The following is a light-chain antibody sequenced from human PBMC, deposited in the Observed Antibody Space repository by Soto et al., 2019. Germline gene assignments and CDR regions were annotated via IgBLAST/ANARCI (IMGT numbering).Light chain of an antibody. CDR2: GAS. CDR3: QQYKNFWT. V-gene: IGKV3-15*01. J-gene: IGKJ1*01. CDR1: QSVNSN. Sequence: EIVMTQSPATLSVSPGDRATLSCRASQSVNSNLAWYQQKPGQAPRLVIYGASARATGLPARFSGSGSGTEFALTISSLQSEDLAVYYCQQYKNFWTFGQGTKVEIK.